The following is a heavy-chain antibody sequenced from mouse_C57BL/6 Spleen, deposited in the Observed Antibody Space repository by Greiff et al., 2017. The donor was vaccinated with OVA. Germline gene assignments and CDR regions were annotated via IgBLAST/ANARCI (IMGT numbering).Heavy chain of an antibody. J-gene: IGHJ1*03. Sequence: EVKLVESEGGLVQPGSSMKLSCTASGFTFSDYYMAWVRQVPEKGLEWVANINYDGSSTYYLDSLKSRFIISRDNAKHILYLQMSSLKSEDTATYYCARDRGLRGYFDVWGTGTTVTVSS. V-gene: IGHV5-16*01. CDR1: GFTFSDYY. CDR3: ARDRGLRGYFDV. D-gene: IGHD1-1*01. CDR2: INYDGSST.